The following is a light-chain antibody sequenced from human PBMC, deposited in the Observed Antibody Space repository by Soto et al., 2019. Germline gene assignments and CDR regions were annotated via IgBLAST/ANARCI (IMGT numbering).Light chain of an antibody. Sequence: ALAQPASVSGSPGQSITISCTGTSSDVGGYNYVSWYQQHPGKAPKLMIYDVSNRPSGVSNRFSGSKSGNTASLTISGLQAEDEADYYCSSYTSSSTYVFGTGTKVTV. CDR2: DVS. V-gene: IGLV2-14*01. J-gene: IGLJ1*01. CDR3: SSYTSSSTYV. CDR1: SSDVGGYNY.